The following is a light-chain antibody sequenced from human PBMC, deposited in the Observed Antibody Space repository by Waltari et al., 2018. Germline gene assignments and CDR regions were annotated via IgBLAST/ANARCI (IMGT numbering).Light chain of an antibody. CDR3: SSQTLDGLVL. CDR2: DVT. CDR1: GSAVGASDS. V-gene: IGLV2-14*03. J-gene: IGLJ2*01. Sequence: QSALTQPASVSGSPGQSITIPCRGVGSAVGASDSVSWHQHHPGKAPQVIIYDVTNRPSGVSDRFSASKSANTASLTISRLQPEDEADYYCSSQTLDGLVLFGGGTRLTVL.